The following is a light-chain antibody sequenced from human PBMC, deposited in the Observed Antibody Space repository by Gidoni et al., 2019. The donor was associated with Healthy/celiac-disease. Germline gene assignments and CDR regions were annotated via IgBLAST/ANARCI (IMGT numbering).Light chain of an antibody. Sequence: EIVLTQSPATLSLSPGERATLTCRASQSVSSYLAGYQQKPGQAPRLLIYEASNRATGIPARFSGSGSGTDFTLTISSLEPEDFAVYYCQQRSNLPPTFGPGTKVDIK. V-gene: IGKV3-11*01. J-gene: IGKJ3*01. CDR3: QQRSNLPPT. CDR2: EAS. CDR1: QSVSSY.